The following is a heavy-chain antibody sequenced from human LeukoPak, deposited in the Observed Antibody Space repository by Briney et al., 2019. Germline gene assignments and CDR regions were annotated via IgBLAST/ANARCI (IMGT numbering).Heavy chain of an antibody. CDR2: IIPIFGTA. CDR1: GGTFSSYA. V-gene: IGHV1-69*05. Sequence: GASAKVSCKASGGTFSSYAISWVRQAPGQGLEWMGRIIPIFGTANYAQKFQGRVTITTDESTSTAYMELSSLRSEDTAVYYCARDRVEMATITGPFGYWGQGTLVTVSS. J-gene: IGHJ4*02. D-gene: IGHD5-24*01. CDR3: ARDRVEMATITGPFGY.